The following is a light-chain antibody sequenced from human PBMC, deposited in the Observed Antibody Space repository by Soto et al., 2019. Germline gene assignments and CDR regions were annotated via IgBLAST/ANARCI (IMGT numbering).Light chain of an antibody. CDR2: GAS. V-gene: IGKV3-15*01. CDR3: QQYNQWPPFT. Sequence: EIVMTQSPATLSVSPGERVTLSCRASQSVSTRIGWYQRKPGQAPRLLIYGASTRATGIPARFSGSGSGTEFTLTISSLQSEDSAVYYCQQYNQWPPFTFGQGTRLEIK. CDR1: QSVSTR. J-gene: IGKJ5*01.